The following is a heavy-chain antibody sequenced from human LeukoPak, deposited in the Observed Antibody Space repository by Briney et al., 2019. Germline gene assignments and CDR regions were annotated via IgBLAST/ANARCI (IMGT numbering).Heavy chain of an antibody. CDR2: ISYDGTEK. J-gene: IGHJ4*02. CDR1: GLSFSSYA. V-gene: IGHV3-30-3*01. D-gene: IGHD4-17*01. Sequence: GGSLRLSCAASGLSFSSYAMHWVRQAPGKGLEWVAVISYDGTEKYYGDSEKGRFTISRDNSKNTLYLQMNSLRAEDTALYYCARDGHGVPLDYWGQGTLVTVSP. CDR3: ARDGHGVPLDY.